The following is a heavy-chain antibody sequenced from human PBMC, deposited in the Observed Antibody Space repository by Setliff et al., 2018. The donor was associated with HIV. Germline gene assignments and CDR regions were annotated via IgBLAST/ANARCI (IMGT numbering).Heavy chain of an antibody. Sequence: SETLSLTCTVSGGSITTSTFYWSWIRQPPGKGLEWIGEINHRGSTNCNPSLKSRVTISVDTSKNQFSLQLNSVTAADTAVYFCARTRAPYFFDFWGQGAQVTVSS. D-gene: IGHD1-26*01. J-gene: IGHJ4*02. CDR1: GGSITTSTFY. CDR3: ARTRAPYFFDF. CDR2: INHRGST. V-gene: IGHV4-39*07.